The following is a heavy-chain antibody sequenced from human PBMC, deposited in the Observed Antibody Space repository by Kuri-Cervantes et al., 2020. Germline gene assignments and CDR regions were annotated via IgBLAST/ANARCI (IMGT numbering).Heavy chain of an antibody. J-gene: IGHJ4*02. V-gene: IGHV4-59*08. CDR1: GGSISSYY. CDR3: ARVDTTMVNYFDC. D-gene: IGHD5-18*01. Sequence: LETLSLTCTVSGGSISSYYWSWIRQPPGKGLEWIGYIYYSGSTNYNPSLKSRVTISVDTSKSQFSLKLSSVTAADTAVDYCARVDTTMVNYFDCWGQGTLVTVSS. CDR2: IYYSGST.